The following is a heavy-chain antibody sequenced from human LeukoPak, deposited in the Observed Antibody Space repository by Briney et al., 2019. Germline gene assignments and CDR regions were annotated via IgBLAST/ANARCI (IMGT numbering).Heavy chain of an antibody. D-gene: IGHD3-10*01. V-gene: IGHV1-18*01. CDR1: GGTFSRLA. J-gene: IGHJ4*02. Sequence: ASVKVSCKASGGTFSRLAISWVRQAPGQGLEWMGWISAYNGNTNYAQKVQGRVTMTTDTSTSTAYMELRSLRSDDTAVYYCARVSHYYGSEIEYWGQGTLVTVSS. CDR3: ARVSHYYGSEIEY. CDR2: ISAYNGNT.